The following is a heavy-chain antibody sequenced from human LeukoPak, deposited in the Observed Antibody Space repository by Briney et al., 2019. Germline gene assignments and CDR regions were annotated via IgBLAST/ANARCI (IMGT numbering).Heavy chain of an antibody. V-gene: IGHV4-61*01. D-gene: IGHD3-16*01. CDR3: ATRPPGESYVPYFDY. CDR1: GASFNSDTYY. J-gene: IGHJ4*02. Sequence: SETLSLTCTVSGASFNSDTYYWGWLRQPPGKGLEWIGYIHYSGNTNYNPSLMSRVTISVDTSKNQFSLKLSSVTAADTAVYYCATRPPGESYVPYFDYWGQGIPVTVSS. CDR2: IHYSGNT.